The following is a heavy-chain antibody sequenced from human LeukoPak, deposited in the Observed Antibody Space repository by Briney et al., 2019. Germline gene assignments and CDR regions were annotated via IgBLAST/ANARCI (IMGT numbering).Heavy chain of an antibody. CDR1: GGSVNNNAYY. J-gene: IGHJ4*02. Sequence: PSETLSLTCTVSGGSVNNNAYYWGWVRQPPGKGLEYIGNVYYSGITYYNPSLQSRVTISVDTSNNQFSLKLSSVTAADTAVYYCARSDYSGYFDYWGQGTLVSLSS. D-gene: IGHD4-11*01. V-gene: IGHV4-39*01. CDR3: ARSDYSGYFDY. CDR2: VYYSGIT.